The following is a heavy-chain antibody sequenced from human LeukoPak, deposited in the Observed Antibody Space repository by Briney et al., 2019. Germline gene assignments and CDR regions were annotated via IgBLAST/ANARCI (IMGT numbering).Heavy chain of an antibody. D-gene: IGHD2-15*01. Sequence: SETLSLTCTVSGYSITSGYYWSWIRQPPGKGLEWIGYIYYSGSTNYNPSLKSRVTISVDTSKNQFSLKLSSVTAADTAVYYCARELSFDLWGRGTLVTVSS. V-gene: IGHV4-61*01. CDR2: IYYSGST. CDR1: GYSITSGYY. CDR3: ARELSFDL. J-gene: IGHJ2*01.